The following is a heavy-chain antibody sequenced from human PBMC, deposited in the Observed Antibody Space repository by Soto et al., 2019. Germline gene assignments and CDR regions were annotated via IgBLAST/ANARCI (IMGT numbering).Heavy chain of an antibody. CDR1: GGSFSDYY. D-gene: IGHD3-3*01. CDR2: IHHSGNT. J-gene: IGHJ6*02. Sequence: PSETLSLTCAVYGGSFSDYYWTWIRQPPGKGLEWIGEIHHSGNTNYNPSLKSRVIISIDMSKNQFSLTLSSVTAADTAVYYCARYSALRFLGCYYGLDVWGQGTTVTVSS. V-gene: IGHV4-34*01. CDR3: ARYSALRFLGCYYGLDV.